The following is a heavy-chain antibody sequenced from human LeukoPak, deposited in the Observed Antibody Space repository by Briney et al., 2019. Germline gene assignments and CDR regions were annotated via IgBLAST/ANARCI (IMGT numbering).Heavy chain of an antibody. CDR3: ARLNGGS. CDR1: GGSISSYY. CDR2: IDYSGST. V-gene: IGHV4-59*08. D-gene: IGHD3-16*01. Sequence: SETLSLTCTVSGGSISSYYRSWIRQPPGKGLEWVGYIDYSGSTNYNPSLKSRVTISVDTSKNQFSLKLSSVTAADTAVYYCARLNGGSWGQGTLVTVSS. J-gene: IGHJ4*02.